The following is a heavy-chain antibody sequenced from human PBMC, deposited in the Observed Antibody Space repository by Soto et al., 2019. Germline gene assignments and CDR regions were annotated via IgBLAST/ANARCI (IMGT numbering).Heavy chain of an antibody. D-gene: IGHD6-19*01. CDR2: IYYSGST. J-gene: IGHJ4*02. CDR3: ARRYGWNFDY. CDR1: GASISGYY. V-gene: IGHV4-59*08. Sequence: SETLSLTCTVSGASISGYYWSWIRQPPGKGLEWIGYIYYSGSTNYNPSLKSRVTISVDTSKNQFSLKLSSVTAADTAVYYCARRYGWNFDYWGQGTLVTVSS.